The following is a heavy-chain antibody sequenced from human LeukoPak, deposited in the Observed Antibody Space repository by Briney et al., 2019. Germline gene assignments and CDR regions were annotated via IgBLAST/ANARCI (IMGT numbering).Heavy chain of an antibody. Sequence: GGSLRLSCTASGFTFGSYEMNCVRQAPGKGLEWVSYISSSGTTIYYADSVKGRFTISRDNAKNSLYLQMNSLRAEDTAVYYCARRCTVITGFVFYYGMDVWGQGTTVTVSS. V-gene: IGHV3-48*03. CDR3: ARRCTVITGFVFYYGMDV. CDR1: GFTFGSYE. CDR2: ISSSGTTI. D-gene: IGHD4-11*01. J-gene: IGHJ6*02.